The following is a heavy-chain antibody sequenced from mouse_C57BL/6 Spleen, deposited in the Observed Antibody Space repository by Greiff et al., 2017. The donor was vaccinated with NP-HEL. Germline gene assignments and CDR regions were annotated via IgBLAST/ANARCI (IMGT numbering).Heavy chain of an antibody. CDR3: ARYYYIGYFDY. V-gene: IGHV1-82*01. Sequence: QVQLQQSGPELVKPGASVKISCKASGYAFSSSWMNWVKQRPGKGLEWIGRIYPGDGDTKYNGKFKGKATLTSDKSSSTSYMQLSSLTSEDSAVYFCARYYYIGYFDYWGQGTTLTVSS. CDR2: IYPGDGDT. D-gene: IGHD2-12*01. J-gene: IGHJ2*01. CDR1: GYAFSSSW.